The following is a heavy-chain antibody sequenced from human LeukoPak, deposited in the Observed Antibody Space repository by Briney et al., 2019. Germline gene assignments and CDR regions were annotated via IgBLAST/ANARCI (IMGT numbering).Heavy chain of an antibody. CDR2: IKEDGSEI. CDR3: ARDRGYSTFDY. CDR1: EFTFSNYW. J-gene: IGHJ4*02. Sequence: QSGGSLRLSCAAPEFTFSNYWMSWFRKAPGKGLKWVANIKEDGSEINYVDSVKGRFTISRDNAKNSLYLQMNSLRVDDTAVYYCARDRGYSTFDYWGQGTLVTVSS. D-gene: IGHD4-23*01. V-gene: IGHV3-7*01.